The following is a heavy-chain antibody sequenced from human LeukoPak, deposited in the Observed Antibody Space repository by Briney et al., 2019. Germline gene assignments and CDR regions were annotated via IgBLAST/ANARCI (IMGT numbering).Heavy chain of an antibody. CDR1: GGSISSYC. D-gene: IGHD4-23*01. CDR2: IYYSGST. CDR3: ARVSLAVSYGGNPHFDY. V-gene: IGHV4-59*01. J-gene: IGHJ4*02. Sequence: SETLSLTCTVSGGSISSYCWSWIRQPPGKGLEWIGYIYYSGSTNYNPSLKSRVTISVDTSKNQFSLKLSSVTAADTAVYYCARVSLAVSYGGNPHFDYWGQGTLVTVSS.